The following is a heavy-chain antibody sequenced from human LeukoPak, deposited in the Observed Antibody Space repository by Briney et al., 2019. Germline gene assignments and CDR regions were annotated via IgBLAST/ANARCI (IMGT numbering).Heavy chain of an antibody. CDR1: GFTFSSYS. D-gene: IGHD3-22*01. CDR3: ARTPYGSSGYYPHYFDY. CDR2: ISSSSSYI. Sequence: PGGSLRLSCAASGFTFSSYSMNWVRQAPGKGLEWVSSISSSSSYIYYADSVKGRFTISRDNAKNSLYLQMNSLRAEDTAVYYCARTPYGSSGYYPHYFDYWGQGTLVTVSS. J-gene: IGHJ4*02. V-gene: IGHV3-21*01.